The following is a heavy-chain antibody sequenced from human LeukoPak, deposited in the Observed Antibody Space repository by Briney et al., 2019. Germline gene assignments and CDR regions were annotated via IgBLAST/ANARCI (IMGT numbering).Heavy chain of an antibody. CDR1: GFTFSSYD. Sequence: GGSLRLSCAASGFTFSSYDMHWVRQATGKGLEWVSAIGTAGDTYYPGSVKGRFTIFRESAKNSLYLQMNSLRAGDTAVYYCARGYDILTGDNYFDYWGQGTLVTVSS. J-gene: IGHJ4*02. CDR3: ARGYDILTGDNYFDY. D-gene: IGHD3-9*01. V-gene: IGHV3-13*01. CDR2: IGTAGDT.